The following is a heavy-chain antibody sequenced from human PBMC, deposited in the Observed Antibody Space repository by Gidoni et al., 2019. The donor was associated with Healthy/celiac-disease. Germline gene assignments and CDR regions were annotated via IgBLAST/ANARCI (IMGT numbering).Heavy chain of an antibody. J-gene: IGHJ6*02. D-gene: IGHD2-2*02. CDR1: GLSSRGYA. V-gene: IGHV3-23*01. CDR3: AKSPIYPYYYYGMDV. Sequence: EAQLLESGVGLVQPGGSLRLSCAASGLSSRGYAMSWVRQAPGKGLEGGSAISGSGGSTYYADSVKGRFTISRDNSKNTLYLQMNSLRAEDTAVYYCAKSPIYPYYYYGMDVWGQGTTVTVSS. CDR2: ISGSGGST.